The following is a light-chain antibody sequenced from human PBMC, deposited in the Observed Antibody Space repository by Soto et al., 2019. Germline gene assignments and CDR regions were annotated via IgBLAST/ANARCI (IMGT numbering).Light chain of an antibody. CDR3: CSYAVSSTLAV. CDR1: SSDVGSYNL. J-gene: IGLJ7*01. Sequence: QSALTQPASVSGSPGQSITISCTGTSSDVGSYNLVSWYQQHPGKAPKLMIYEVSKRPSGVSNRFSGSKSGNTASLTISGLQAEDEADYYCCSYAVSSTLAVFGGGTQLTVL. CDR2: EVS. V-gene: IGLV2-23*02.